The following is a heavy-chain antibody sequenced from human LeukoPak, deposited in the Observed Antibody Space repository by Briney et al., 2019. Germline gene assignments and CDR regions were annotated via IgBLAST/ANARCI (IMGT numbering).Heavy chain of an antibody. V-gene: IGHV4-59*08. Sequence: PSETLSLTCSVSDDSFSTHYWTWIRQPPGKGLEWIGYLSSIGSTNYNPSLKSRVTISVDTSKNQFSLKLSSVTAADTAVYYCARHAYSSGFPTFDYWGQGTLVTVSS. CDR3: ARHAYSSGFPTFDY. J-gene: IGHJ4*02. CDR2: LSSIGST. D-gene: IGHD6-19*01. CDR1: DDSFSTHY.